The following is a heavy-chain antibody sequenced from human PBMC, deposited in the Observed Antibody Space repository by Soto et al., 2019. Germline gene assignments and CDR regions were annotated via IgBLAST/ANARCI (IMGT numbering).Heavy chain of an antibody. CDR2: INSDGSST. V-gene: IGHV3-74*01. CDR1: GFTFSTYW. J-gene: IGHJ4*02. Sequence: EVQLVESGGGLVQPGGSLRLSCAASGFTFSTYWMHWVRQAPGRGLVWVSRINSDGSSTDYADSVKGRFTISRDNAKNTLYLQMNSLRAEDTAVYSCARYCTGGSCSHGFDYWGQGSLVTVPS. D-gene: IGHD2-15*01. CDR3: ARYCTGGSCSHGFDY.